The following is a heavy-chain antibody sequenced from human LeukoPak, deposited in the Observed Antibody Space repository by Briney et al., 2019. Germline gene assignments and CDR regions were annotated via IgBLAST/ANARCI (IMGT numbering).Heavy chain of an antibody. V-gene: IGHV1-69*01. CDR3: ARGPLRDGYNSDFDY. D-gene: IGHD5-24*01. CDR2: IIPIFGTA. J-gene: IGHJ4*02. Sequence: GSSVKVSCKASGGTFSSYAISWVRQAPGQGLEWMGGIIPIFGTANYAQKFQGRVTITADESTSTAYMELSSLRSEDTAVYYCARGPLRDGYNSDFDYWGQGTLVTVSS. CDR1: GGTFSSYA.